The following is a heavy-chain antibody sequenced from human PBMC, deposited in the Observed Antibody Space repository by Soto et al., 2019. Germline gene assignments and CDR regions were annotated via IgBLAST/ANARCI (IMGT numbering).Heavy chain of an antibody. V-gene: IGHV3-53*02. J-gene: IGHJ6*02. CDR3: AREAPMDV. CDR2: IWSAGLI. Sequence: DVQLVETGGELIQPGGSLRLSSAASGFTVSSKYMSWVRQAPGKGLEWISVIWSAGLIYYADSVRGRFTISRDISKNILYLEMTSLRADDTAVYYCAREAPMDVWGQGTTVTVSS. CDR1: GFTVSSKY.